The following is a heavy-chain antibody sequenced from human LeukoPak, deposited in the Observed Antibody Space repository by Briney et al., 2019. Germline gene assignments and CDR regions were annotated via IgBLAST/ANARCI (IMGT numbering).Heavy chain of an antibody. CDR1: GFTFSSYA. Sequence: GGSLRLSCAASGFTFSSYAMSWVRQAPGKGLEWVSAISGSGGSTYYADSVKGRFTISRGNSKNTLYLQMNSLRAEDTAVYYCAKHSAGYYDSSGSVFDYWGQGTLVTVSS. D-gene: IGHD3-22*01. J-gene: IGHJ4*02. CDR2: ISGSGGST. V-gene: IGHV3-23*01. CDR3: AKHSAGYYDSSGSVFDY.